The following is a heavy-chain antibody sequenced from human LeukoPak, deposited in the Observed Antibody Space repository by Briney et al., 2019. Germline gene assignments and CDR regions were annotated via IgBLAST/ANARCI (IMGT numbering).Heavy chain of an antibody. D-gene: IGHD6-19*01. J-gene: IGHJ6*02. CDR1: GFTFSSYA. CDR3: ARDRGWSRYSSGWLRLVYYYGMDV. CDR2: IKQDGSEK. V-gene: IGHV3-7*01. Sequence: PGGSLRLSCAASGFTFSSYAMHWVRQAPGKGLEWVANIKQDGSEKYYVDSVKGRFTISRDNAKNSLYLQMNSLRAEDTAVYYCARDRGWSRYSSGWLRLVYYYGMDVWGQGTTVTVSS.